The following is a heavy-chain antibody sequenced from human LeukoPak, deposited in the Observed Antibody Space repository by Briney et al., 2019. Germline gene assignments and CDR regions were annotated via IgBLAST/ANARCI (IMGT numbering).Heavy chain of an antibody. CDR1: GGTFSSYA. V-gene: IGHV1-46*01. J-gene: IGHJ3*02. Sequence: APVKVSCKASGGTFSSYAISWVRQAPGQGLEWMGIINPSGGSTSYAQKFQGRVTMTRDTSTSTVYMELSSLRSEDTAVYYCARDIKQLTAFDIWGQGTMVTVSS. CDR3: ARDIKQLTAFDI. CDR2: INPSGGST. D-gene: IGHD6-19*01.